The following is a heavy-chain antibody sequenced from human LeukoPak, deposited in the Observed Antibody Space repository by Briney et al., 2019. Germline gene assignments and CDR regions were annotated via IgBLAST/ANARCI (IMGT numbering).Heavy chain of an antibody. CDR2: ISGSGGST. V-gene: IGHV3-23*01. D-gene: IGHD5-12*01. Sequence: PGGSLRLSCAASGFTFSSYGMSWVRQAPGKGLEWVSAISGSGGSTYYADSVKGRFTISRDNSKNTLYLQMNSLRAEDTAVYYCANGRYSGCDSRWFDPWGQGTLVTVSS. J-gene: IGHJ5*02. CDR1: GFTFSSYG. CDR3: ANGRYSGCDSRWFDP.